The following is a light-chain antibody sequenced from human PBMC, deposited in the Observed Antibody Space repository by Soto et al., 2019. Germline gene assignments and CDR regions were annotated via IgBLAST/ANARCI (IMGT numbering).Light chain of an antibody. V-gene: IGLV6-57*04. CDR3: QTWGTGILWV. CDR2: KNN. CDR1: SGGIASNY. Sequence: NFMLTQPHSVSESPGKTVTISCTRSSGGIASNYVQWYQQRPGSAPTTVIYKNNQRPSGVPARFSGSTDGSSNSASLTISGLQIEDEADYYCQTWGTGILWVFGGGTKVTVL. J-gene: IGLJ3*02.